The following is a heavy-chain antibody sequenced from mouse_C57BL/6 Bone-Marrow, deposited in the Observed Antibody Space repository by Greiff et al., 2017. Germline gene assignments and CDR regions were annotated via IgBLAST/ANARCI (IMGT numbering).Heavy chain of an antibody. Sequence: VQLQQSGPVLVKPGASVKMSCKASGYTFTDYYMNWVKQSHGKSLEWIGVINPYNGGTSYNQKFKGKATLNVDKTSRTAYMEVNSLTSEDSAVYYCAEGLLRFWGTGTTVTVSS. CDR1: GYTFTDYY. V-gene: IGHV1-19*01. D-gene: IGHD2-3*01. CDR3: AEGLLRF. J-gene: IGHJ1*03. CDR2: INPYNGGT.